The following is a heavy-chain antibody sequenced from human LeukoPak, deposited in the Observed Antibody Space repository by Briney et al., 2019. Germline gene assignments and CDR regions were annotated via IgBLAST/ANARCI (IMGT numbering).Heavy chain of an antibody. D-gene: IGHD3-10*01. CDR3: ARGLWLGELPFDY. CDR1: GYSISSGYY. J-gene: IGHJ4*02. Sequence: SETLSLTCAVSGYSISSGYYWGWIRQPPGQGLEWIGSIYHSGSTYYNPSLKSRVTISVDTSKNQFSLKLSSVTAADTAVYYCARGLWLGELPFDYWGQGTLVTVSS. V-gene: IGHV4-38-2*01. CDR2: IYHSGST.